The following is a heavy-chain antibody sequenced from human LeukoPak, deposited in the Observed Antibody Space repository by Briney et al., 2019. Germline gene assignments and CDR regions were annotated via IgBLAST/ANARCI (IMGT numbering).Heavy chain of an antibody. CDR1: GYTFTGYY. Sequence: ASVKVSCKASGYTFTGYYMHWVRQAPGQGLEWMGRINPNSGGTNYAQKFQGRVTMTRDTSISTAYMELRRLRSDDTAAYYCARRYSGSPFDYWGQGTLVTVSS. D-gene: IGHD1-26*01. CDR2: INPNSGGT. J-gene: IGHJ4*02. V-gene: IGHV1-2*06. CDR3: ARRYSGSPFDY.